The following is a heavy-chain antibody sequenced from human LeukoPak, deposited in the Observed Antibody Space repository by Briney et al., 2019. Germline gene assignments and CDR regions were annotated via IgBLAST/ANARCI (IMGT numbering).Heavy chain of an antibody. Sequence: KPSETLSLTCTVSGYSINSGYYWDWIRQPPGKGLEWIGSIYHTGSTYYNPSLKRPVTMSVDTSKNQFSLKLSSVTAADTAVYYCARALKLWFGELSDWGQGTLVTVSS. V-gene: IGHV4-38-2*02. J-gene: IGHJ4*02. D-gene: IGHD3-10*01. CDR3: ARALKLWFGELSD. CDR2: IYHTGST. CDR1: GYSINSGYY.